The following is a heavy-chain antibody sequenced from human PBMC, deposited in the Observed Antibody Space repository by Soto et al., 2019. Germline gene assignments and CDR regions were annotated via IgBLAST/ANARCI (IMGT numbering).Heavy chain of an antibody. CDR2: IYYSGST. Sequence: SETLSLTCTVSGGSISSSSYYWGWIRQPPGKGLERIGSIYYSGSTHYNPSLKSRVTISVDTSKNQFSLKLSSVTAADTAVYYCASLRYSSDFDYWGQGTLVTVSS. CDR3: ASLRYSSDFDY. D-gene: IGHD6-19*01. CDR1: GGSISSSSYY. J-gene: IGHJ4*02. V-gene: IGHV4-39*01.